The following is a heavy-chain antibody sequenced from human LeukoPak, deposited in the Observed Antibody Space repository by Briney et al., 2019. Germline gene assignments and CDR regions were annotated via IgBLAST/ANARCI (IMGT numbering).Heavy chain of an antibody. CDR1: GGSISSSSYY. D-gene: IGHD1-26*01. V-gene: IGHV4-39*07. Sequence: SETLSLTCTVSGGSISSSSYYWGWIRQPPGKGLEWIGSIYYSGSTYYNPSLKSRVTISVDTSKNQFSLKLSSVTAADTAVYYCAREEGGTFCIDYWGQGTLVTVSS. CDR2: IYYSGST. CDR3: AREEGGTFCIDY. J-gene: IGHJ4*02.